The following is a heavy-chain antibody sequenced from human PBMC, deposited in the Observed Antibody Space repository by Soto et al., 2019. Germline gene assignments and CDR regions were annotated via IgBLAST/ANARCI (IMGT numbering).Heavy chain of an antibody. D-gene: IGHD3-22*01. CDR1: GYSFTSYW. CDR2: IYPGDSDT. V-gene: IGHV5-51*01. CDR3: PRHIPPGHYYDKDAFDI. Sequence: GESVKISCXGSGYSFTSYWIGWVRQMPGKGLEWMGIIYPGDSDTRYSPSFQGQVTISADKSISTAYLQWSSLKASDTAMYYCPRHIPPGHYYDKDAFDIWGQGTMVTVSS. J-gene: IGHJ3*02.